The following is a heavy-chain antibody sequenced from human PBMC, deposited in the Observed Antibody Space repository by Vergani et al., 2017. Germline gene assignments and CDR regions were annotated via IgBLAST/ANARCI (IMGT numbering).Heavy chain of an antibody. J-gene: IGHJ4*02. CDR2: IWYDGSNK. D-gene: IGHD6-13*01. Sequence: QVQLVESGGGVVQPGRSLRLSCAASGFTFSSYGMHWVRQAPGKGLEWVAVIWYDGSNKYYADSVKGRFTFYRDNAKNTLYLQMNSLRAEHTAVYYCARDRPIASALDYWGQGTLVTVPS. CDR1: GFTFSSYG. V-gene: IGHV3-33*01. CDR3: ARDRPIASALDY.